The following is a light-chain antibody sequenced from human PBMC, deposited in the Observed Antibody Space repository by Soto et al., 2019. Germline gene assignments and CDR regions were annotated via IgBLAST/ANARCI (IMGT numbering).Light chain of an antibody. CDR2: AAS. J-gene: IGKJ5*01. Sequence: DIQMTQSPSSLSASVGDRVTITCRASQSISSYLNWYQQKPGKAPKLLIYAASRLQSGVPSRFSGGGSGTEFTLTISSLQPEDVATYYCQKYNSAPRVTFGQGTRLEIK. CDR3: QKYNSAPRVT. CDR1: QSISSY. V-gene: IGKV1-39*01.